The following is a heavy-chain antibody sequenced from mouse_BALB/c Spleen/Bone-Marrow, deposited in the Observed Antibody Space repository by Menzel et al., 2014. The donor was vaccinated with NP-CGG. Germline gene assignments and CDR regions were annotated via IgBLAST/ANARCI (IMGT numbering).Heavy chain of an antibody. D-gene: IGHD4-1*01. J-gene: IGHJ4*01. CDR1: GDSITSGY. V-gene: IGHV3-8*02. CDR3: ATGNAIDY. CDR2: ISYLGST. Sequence: EVKLVESGPSLVKPSQTLSLTCSVTGDSITSGYWNWIRKFPGNKLEYMGYISYLGSTYYNPSLKSRISLTRDTSKNQYYLQFNSVTAEDTATYYCATGNAIDYWGQGTSVTVSS.